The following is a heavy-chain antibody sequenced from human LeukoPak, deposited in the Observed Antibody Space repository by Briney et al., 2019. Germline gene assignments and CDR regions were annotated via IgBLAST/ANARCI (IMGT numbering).Heavy chain of an antibody. Sequence: KPSETLSLTCAVSGGSISSGGYSWSWIRQPPGKGLEWIGYIYHSGSTYYNPSLKSRVTISVDRSKNQFSLKLSSVTAADTAVYYCARVAGDYDILTGYGERGWFDPWGQGTLVTVSS. J-gene: IGHJ5*02. CDR1: GGSISSGGYS. V-gene: IGHV4-30-2*01. D-gene: IGHD3-9*01. CDR3: ARVAGDYDILTGYGERGWFDP. CDR2: IYHSGST.